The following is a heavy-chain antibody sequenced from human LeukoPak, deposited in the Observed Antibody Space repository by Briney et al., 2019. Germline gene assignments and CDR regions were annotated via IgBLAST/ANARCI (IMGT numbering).Heavy chain of an antibody. Sequence: SGTLSLTCAVSGGSISSSNWWSWVRQPPGQGLEWIGEIYHSGSTNYTSSLKSRVTLSVDMSKNQFSLKLSSVTAADTAVYYCARRTFGGVIKYWGQGTLVTVSS. D-gene: IGHD3-16*02. V-gene: IGHV4-4*02. J-gene: IGHJ4*02. CDR1: GGSISSSNW. CDR2: IYHSGST. CDR3: ARRTFGGVIKY.